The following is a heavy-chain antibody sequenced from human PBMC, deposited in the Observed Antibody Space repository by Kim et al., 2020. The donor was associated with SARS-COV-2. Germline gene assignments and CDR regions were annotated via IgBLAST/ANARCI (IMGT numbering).Heavy chain of an antibody. D-gene: IGHD3-10*01. J-gene: IGHJ3*02. V-gene: IGHV4-59*13. Sequence: SETLSLTCTVSGGSITTYYWSWIRQPPGRGLEWIGYIYYSGSTNYNPSLKSRVTISVDTSKNQFSLKLSSVTAADTAVYYCAKYGSENDFDIWGQGTMVTVSS. CDR3: AKYGSENDFDI. CDR1: GGSITTYY. CDR2: IYYSGST.